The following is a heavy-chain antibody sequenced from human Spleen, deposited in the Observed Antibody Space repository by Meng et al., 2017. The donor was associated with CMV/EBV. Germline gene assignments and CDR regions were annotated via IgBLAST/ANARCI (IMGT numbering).Heavy chain of an antibody. J-gene: IGHJ5*02. CDR1: GGSINSDYYY. Sequence: CTGSGGSINSDYYYWTWVRQPPGKGLEWIGYIYYSGSTYYNPSLRSRVTISVDTSKNQFSLKLSSVTAADTAVYYCATVGGDGWFDPWGQGTLVTVSS. D-gene: IGHD2-21*02. CDR2: IYYSGST. CDR3: ATVGGDGWFDP. V-gene: IGHV4-30-4*08.